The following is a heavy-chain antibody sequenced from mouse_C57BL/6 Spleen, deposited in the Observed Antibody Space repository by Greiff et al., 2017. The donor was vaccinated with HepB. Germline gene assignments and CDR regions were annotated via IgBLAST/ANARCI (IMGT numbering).Heavy chain of an antibody. Sequence: EVKVVESGGGLVKPGGSLKLSCAASGFTFSDYGMHWVRQAPEKGLEWVAYISSGSSTIYYADTVKGRFTISRDNAKNTLFLQMPSLRSEDTAMYYCARPERLRPMDYWGQGTSVTVSS. J-gene: IGHJ4*01. CDR2: ISSGSSTI. CDR1: GFTFSDYG. V-gene: IGHV5-17*01. D-gene: IGHD2-4*01. CDR3: ARPERLRPMDY.